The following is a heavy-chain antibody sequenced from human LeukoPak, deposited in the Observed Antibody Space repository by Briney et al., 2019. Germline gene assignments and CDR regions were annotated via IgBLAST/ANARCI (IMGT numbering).Heavy chain of an antibody. CDR1: GYTFTSYC. V-gene: IGHV1-46*01. CDR3: RSEFLGDAFDI. CDR2: INPSGGST. D-gene: IGHD2/OR15-2a*01. J-gene: IGHJ3*02. Sequence: ASVKVSCKASGYTFTSYCMHWVRQAPGQGLEWMGIINPSGGSTSYAQKFQGRVTMTRDTSTSTVYMELSSLRSEDTAVYYCRSEFLGDAFDIWGQGTMVTVSS.